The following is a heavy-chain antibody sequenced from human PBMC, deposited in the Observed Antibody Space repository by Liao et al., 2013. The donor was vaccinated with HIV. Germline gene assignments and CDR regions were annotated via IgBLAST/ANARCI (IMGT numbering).Heavy chain of an antibody. CDR1: GGSISSYY. CDR3: ARVGGSGSYYKRPLDY. Sequence: QVQLQESGPGLVKPSETLSLTCTVSGGSISSYYWSWIRQPPGKGLEWIGYMYNSGSTNYNPSLKSRVTISVDTAKNQFSLKLSSVTAADTAVYYCARVGGSGSYYKRPLDYWGQGTLVTVSS. J-gene: IGHJ4*02. V-gene: IGHV4-59*12. CDR2: MYNSGST. D-gene: IGHD3-10*01.